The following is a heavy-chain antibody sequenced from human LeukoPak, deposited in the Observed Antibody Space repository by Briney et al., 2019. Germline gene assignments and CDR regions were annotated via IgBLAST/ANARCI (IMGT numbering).Heavy chain of an antibody. Sequence: ASVKVSCKASGYTFTGYYMHWVRQAPGQGLEWIGWINPNSGGTNYAQKFQGRVTMTRDTSISTAYMELSRLRSDDTAVYYCARDYCSSTSCFDYWGQGTLVTVSS. V-gene: IGHV1-2*02. CDR2: INPNSGGT. J-gene: IGHJ4*02. D-gene: IGHD2-2*01. CDR1: GYTFTGYY. CDR3: ARDYCSSTSCFDY.